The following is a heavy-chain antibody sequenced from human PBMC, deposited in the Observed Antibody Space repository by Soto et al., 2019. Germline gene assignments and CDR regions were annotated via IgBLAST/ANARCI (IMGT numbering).Heavy chain of an antibody. Sequence: EVQLVESGGGLVQPGGSLRLSCAASGFSLTNYWMSWVRQAPGKGLEWVGNIKQDGSEKYYVDSVKGRFTISRDNGKNALYLQMNTLRAEDTAVDYWARDAISDNFWTGYGYWGQGTLVTVTS. CDR2: IKQDGSEK. CDR3: ARDAISDNFWTGYGY. J-gene: IGHJ4*02. CDR1: GFSLTNYW. V-gene: IGHV3-7*03. D-gene: IGHD3-3*01.